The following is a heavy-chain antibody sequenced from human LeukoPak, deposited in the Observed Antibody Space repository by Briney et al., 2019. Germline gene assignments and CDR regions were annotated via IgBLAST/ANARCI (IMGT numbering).Heavy chain of an antibody. J-gene: IGHJ3*02. V-gene: IGHV3-23*01. Sequence: GGSLRLSCAASGFTFSTYAMTWVRQAPGKGLGWVSSISGSGAGKFYAAPVKGRFTTSRDNSKNTLFVQMNNLRAEDTAVYYCAKAAYGDYAGAFDIWGQGTMVIVSS. CDR2: ISGSGAGK. CDR1: GFTFSTYA. CDR3: AKAAYGDYAGAFDI. D-gene: IGHD4-17*01.